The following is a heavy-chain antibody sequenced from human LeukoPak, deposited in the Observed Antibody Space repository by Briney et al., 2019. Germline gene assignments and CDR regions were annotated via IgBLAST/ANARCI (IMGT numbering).Heavy chain of an antibody. CDR2: INWNGDST. J-gene: IGHJ6*03. CDR1: GFIFDDYG. Sequence: GGSLRLSCAASGFIFDDYGMNWVRQAPGKGLEWVSGINWNGDSTGYVDSVKGRFTISRDNAKNSLYLQMNSLRVEDTALYYCARGAGSGYYFYMDVWGKGTTVTVSS. V-gene: IGHV3-20*04. D-gene: IGHD3-10*01. CDR3: ARGAGSGYYFYMDV.